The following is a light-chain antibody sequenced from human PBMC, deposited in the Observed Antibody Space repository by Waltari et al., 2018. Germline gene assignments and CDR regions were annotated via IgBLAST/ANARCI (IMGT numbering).Light chain of an antibody. Sequence: QSALTQPAPVSGSPGQSITISCTGTSSDVGYYTYSSWYQQHPGKAPKLMISDVNKRPSGVSNRFSGSKSGNTASLTISGLKAEDEADYYCSSYTNYATVIFGGGTKLTVL. V-gene: IGLV2-14*01. CDR1: SSDVGYYTY. CDR2: DVN. J-gene: IGLJ2*01. CDR3: SSYTNYATVI.